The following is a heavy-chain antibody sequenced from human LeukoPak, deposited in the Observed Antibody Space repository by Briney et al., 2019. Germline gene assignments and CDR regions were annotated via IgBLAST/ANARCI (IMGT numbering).Heavy chain of an antibody. CDR1: GFTVSSNY. CDR2: IYSGGST. V-gene: IGHV3-53*01. CDR3: ARDSGKSGYDSGH. D-gene: IGHD5-12*01. Sequence: GSLRLSCAASGFTVSSNYMSWVRQAPGKGLEWVSVIYSGGSTYYADSVKGRFTISRDNSKNTLYLQMNSLRAEDTAVYYCARDSGKSGYDSGHWGQGTLVTVSS. J-gene: IGHJ4*02.